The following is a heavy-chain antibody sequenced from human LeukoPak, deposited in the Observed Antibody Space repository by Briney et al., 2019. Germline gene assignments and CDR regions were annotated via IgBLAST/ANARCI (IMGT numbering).Heavy chain of an antibody. J-gene: IGHJ4*02. V-gene: IGHV3-15*01. D-gene: IGHD2-2*02. Sequence: GGSLRLSCAASRFTFSNAWMSWVRQAPGKGLEWVGRIKSKTDGGTTDYTAPVKGRFTISRDDSKNTLYLQMNSLKTEDTAVYHCTTDLWYCSTTSCYIDYWGQGTLVTVSS. CDR1: RFTFSNAW. CDR3: TTDLWYCSTTSCYIDY. CDR2: IKSKTDGGTT.